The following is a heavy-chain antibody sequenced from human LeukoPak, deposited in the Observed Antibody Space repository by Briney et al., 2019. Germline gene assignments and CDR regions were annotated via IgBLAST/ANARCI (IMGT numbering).Heavy chain of an antibody. CDR3: ATEVRGAFDI. CDR2: IIPIFGTA. Sequence: SVKVSCKASGGTFSSYAISWVRQAPGQGLEWMGGIIPIFGTANYAQKFQGRVTMTEDTSTDTAYMELSSLRSEDTAVYYCATEVRGAFDIWGQGTMVTVSS. CDR1: GGTFSSYA. J-gene: IGHJ3*02. V-gene: IGHV1-69*06.